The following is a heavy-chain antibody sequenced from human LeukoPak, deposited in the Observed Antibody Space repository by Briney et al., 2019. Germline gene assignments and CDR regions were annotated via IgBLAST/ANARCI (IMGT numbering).Heavy chain of an antibody. CDR2: INHSGST. J-gene: IGHJ3*02. D-gene: IGHD3-10*01. Sequence: SETLSLTCAVYGGPFSGYYWSWIRQPPGKGLEWIGEINHSGSTNYNPSLKSRVTISVDTSKNQFSLKLSSVTAADRAVYYCAREYYYGSGSYYNDAFDIWGQGTMVTVSS. CDR1: GGPFSGYY. V-gene: IGHV4-34*01. CDR3: AREYYYGSGSYYNDAFDI.